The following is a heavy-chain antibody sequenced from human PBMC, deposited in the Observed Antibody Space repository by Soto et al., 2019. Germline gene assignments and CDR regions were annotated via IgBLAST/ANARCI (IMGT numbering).Heavy chain of an antibody. CDR3: ARDPQRYSGSYYFDY. Sequence: QVQLVQSGAEVKKPGASVKVSCKASGYTFTNYGVSWVRQAPGQGLEWMAWISAYNGNTNYAHNLQGIVTVTTDTSTSTAYMELRSLSTDDTSVYYCARDPQRYSGSYYFDYWGPGTLVTVSS. V-gene: IGHV1-18*01. D-gene: IGHD1-26*01. CDR2: ISAYNGNT. J-gene: IGHJ4*02. CDR1: GYTFTNYG.